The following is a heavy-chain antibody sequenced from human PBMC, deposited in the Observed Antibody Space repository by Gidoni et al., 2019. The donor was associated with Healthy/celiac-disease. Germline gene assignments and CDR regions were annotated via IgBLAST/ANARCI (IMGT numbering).Heavy chain of an antibody. Sequence: EVQLVESGGGLVQPGGSLRLSCAASGFTFSSYSMNWVRQAPGKGLEWVSYISSSSSTIYYADSVKGRFTISRDNAKNSRYLQMNSLRAEDTAVYYCARTRDDFPLYYYYYYGMDVWGQGTTVTVSS. CDR2: ISSSSSTI. J-gene: IGHJ6*02. V-gene: IGHV3-48*04. CDR3: ARTRDDFPLYYYYYYGMDV. D-gene: IGHD1-1*01. CDR1: GFTFSSYS.